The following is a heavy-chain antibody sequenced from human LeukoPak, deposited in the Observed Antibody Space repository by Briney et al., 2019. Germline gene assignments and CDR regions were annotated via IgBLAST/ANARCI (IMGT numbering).Heavy chain of an antibody. V-gene: IGHV1-69*13. CDR2: IIPIFGTA. J-gene: IGHJ6*03. Sequence: SVKISCKASGYTFIGYYMHWVRQAPGQGLEWMGGIIPIFGTANYAQKFQGRVTITADESTSTAYMELSSLRSEDTAVYYCARGGYCSSTSCYTYYYYYYYMDVWGKGTTVTVSS. CDR3: ARGGYCSSTSCYTYYYYYYYMDV. D-gene: IGHD2-2*02. CDR1: GYTFIGYY.